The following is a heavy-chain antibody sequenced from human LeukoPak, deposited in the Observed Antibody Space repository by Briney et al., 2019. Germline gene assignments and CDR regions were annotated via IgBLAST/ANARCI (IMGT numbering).Heavy chain of an antibody. CDR1: GYTFTSYY. Sequence: GASVKVSCKASGYTFTSYYMHWVRQAPGQGLEWMGIINPSGGSTSYAQNFRGRVTITTDESTRTAYMELSSLRSEDTAIYYCARDTTLSRVITTTTTYHYFYYIDVWGKGTTVTISS. D-gene: IGHD3-22*01. CDR2: INPSGGST. V-gene: IGHV1-46*01. CDR3: ARDTTLSRVITTTTTYHYFYYIDV. J-gene: IGHJ6*03.